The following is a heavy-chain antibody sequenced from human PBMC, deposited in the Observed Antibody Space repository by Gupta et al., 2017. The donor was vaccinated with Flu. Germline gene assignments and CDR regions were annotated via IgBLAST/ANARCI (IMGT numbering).Heavy chain of an antibody. V-gene: IGHV3-30*03. CDR3: ARPNSAYSTMQDGFDV. J-gene: IGHJ3*01. CDR1: AFPFGFYV. CDR2: TSYDGNNK. D-gene: IGHD1-26*01. Sequence: QAQLAESGGGVVQPGTSLRLRCVASAFPFGFYVMHWVRQTPGKGLEWVAATSYDGNNKYYADSVKGRFNISRDNSKNTLYLQLNSLRPDDSAIFYCARPNSAYSTMQDGFDVWGQGTMVTVSS.